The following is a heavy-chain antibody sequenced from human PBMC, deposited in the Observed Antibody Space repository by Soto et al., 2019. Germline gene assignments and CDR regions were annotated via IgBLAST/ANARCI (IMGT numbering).Heavy chain of an antibody. J-gene: IGHJ6*02. Sequence: SETLSLTCAVYGGSFSGYYWSWIRQPPGKGLEWIGEINHSGSTNYNPSLKSRVTISVDTSKNQFSLKLSSVTAADTAVYYCARGVWFGIRYYYYGMDVWGQGTTVTVSS. V-gene: IGHV4-34*01. D-gene: IGHD3-10*01. CDR2: INHSGST. CDR3: ARGVWFGIRYYYYGMDV. CDR1: GGSFSGYY.